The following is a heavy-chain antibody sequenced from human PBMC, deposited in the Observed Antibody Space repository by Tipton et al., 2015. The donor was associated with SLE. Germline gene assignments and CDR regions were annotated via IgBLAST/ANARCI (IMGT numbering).Heavy chain of an antibody. CDR3: ARQPAAFDI. Sequence: TLSLTCAVSGFSISSGYYWGWIRQPPGEGLEWIGSIHHSENTYFNPALKSRVTISIDTSRNEVFLRRNPVTAADTAVYYCARQPAAFDIWGQGTRVTVSS. J-gene: IGHJ3*02. V-gene: IGHV4-38-2*01. CDR2: IHHSENT. CDR1: GFSISSGYY.